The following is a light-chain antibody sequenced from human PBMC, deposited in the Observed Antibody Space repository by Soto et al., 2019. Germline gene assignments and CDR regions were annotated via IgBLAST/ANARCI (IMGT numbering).Light chain of an antibody. V-gene: IGLV1-44*01. J-gene: IGLJ3*02. CDR1: SSNIGTNT. CDR3: AAWDGSLNVVL. CDR2: SSN. Sequence: ALTQPPSASGTPGQRVTISCSGSSSNIGTNTVNWYQQFPRSAPKLLMYSSNQRPSGVPDRFSGSKSGTSASLAISGLQSEDEADYYCAAWDGSLNVVLFGGGTKLTVL.